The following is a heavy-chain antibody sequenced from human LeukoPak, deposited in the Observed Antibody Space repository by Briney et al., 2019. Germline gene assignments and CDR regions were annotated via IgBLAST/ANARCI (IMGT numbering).Heavy chain of an antibody. Sequence: PSETLSLTCTVSGGSISSSSYYWGWIRQPPGKGLEWIGSIYYSGSTYYNSSLKSRVTISVDTSKNQFSLKLSSVTAADTAVYYCASTLSSGYYDYWGQGTLVTVSS. CDR3: ASTLSSGYYDY. CDR1: GGSISSSSYY. D-gene: IGHD3-22*01. CDR2: IYYSGST. V-gene: IGHV4-39*07. J-gene: IGHJ4*02.